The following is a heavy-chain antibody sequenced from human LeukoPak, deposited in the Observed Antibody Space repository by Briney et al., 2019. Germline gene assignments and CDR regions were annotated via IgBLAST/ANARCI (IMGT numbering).Heavy chain of an antibody. V-gene: IGHV1-2*06. CDR1: GYTFTGYY. CDR2: INPNSGVT. CDR3: TRTSGSYFDY. Sequence: ASVKVSCKASGYTFTGYYIHWVRQAPGQGLEWMGRINPNSGVTNYAQKFQGRVTMTTDTSTTTAYMELRSLRSDDTAVYYCTRTSGSYFDYWGQGTLVTVSS. D-gene: IGHD1-26*01. J-gene: IGHJ4*02.